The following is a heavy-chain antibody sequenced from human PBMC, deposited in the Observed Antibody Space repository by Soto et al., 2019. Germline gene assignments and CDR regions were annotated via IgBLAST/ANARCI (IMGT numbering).Heavy chain of an antibody. D-gene: IGHD3-9*01. Sequence: SETLSLTCTVSGGSIIDNDYYWSLIRQPPGKGLEWIGYIYYSGSTNYNPSLKSRVTISVDTSKNQFSLKLSSVTAADTAVYYCASARGKGTGYAYWGQGTLVTVSS. V-gene: IGHV4-61*08. CDR2: IYYSGST. CDR3: ASARGKGTGYAY. CDR1: GGSIIDNDYY. J-gene: IGHJ4*02.